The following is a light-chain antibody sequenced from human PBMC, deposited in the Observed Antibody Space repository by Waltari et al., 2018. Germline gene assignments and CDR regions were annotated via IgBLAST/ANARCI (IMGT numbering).Light chain of an antibody. CDR3: CSYGGPSSWV. V-gene: IGLV2-23*01. Sequence: QSALTQPASMSGSPGQSITVSCTGTSSAIGNYDLVSWYQQFPGKAPKLIIYECTGRPAWISSRCSGTKSSNTAFLTISGLQAEDEADYHCCSYGGPSSWVFGGGTKLTVL. CDR1: SSAIGNYDL. CDR2: ECT. J-gene: IGLJ3*02.